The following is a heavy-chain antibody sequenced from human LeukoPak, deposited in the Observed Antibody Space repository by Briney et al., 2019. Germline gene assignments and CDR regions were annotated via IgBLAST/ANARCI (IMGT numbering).Heavy chain of an antibody. Sequence: GASVKVSCKASGYTFTSYGISWVRQAPGQGLEWMGWISAYNGNTNYAQKLQGRVTMTTDISTSTAYMELSSLRSEDTAVYYCASRPAAAAPFDYWGQGTLVTVSS. CDR2: ISAYNGNT. V-gene: IGHV1-18*01. J-gene: IGHJ4*02. D-gene: IGHD6-13*01. CDR3: ASRPAAAAPFDY. CDR1: GYTFTSYG.